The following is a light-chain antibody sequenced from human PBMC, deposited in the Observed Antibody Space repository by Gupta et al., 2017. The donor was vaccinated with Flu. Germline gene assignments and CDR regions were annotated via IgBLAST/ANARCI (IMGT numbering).Light chain of an antibody. CDR1: NIRSKS. V-gene: IGLV3-21*02. J-gene: IGLJ2*01. CDR3: LVWDSGSDHLV. CDR2: DDS. Sequence: SYVLTQPPSVSVAPGQKARLTCGGDNIRSKSVHWYQQKPGQAPVLVMYDDSDRPSRIPARFSGSNPGKTATLSISRVEAGDDADYYCLVWDSGSDHLVFGGGTKLTVL.